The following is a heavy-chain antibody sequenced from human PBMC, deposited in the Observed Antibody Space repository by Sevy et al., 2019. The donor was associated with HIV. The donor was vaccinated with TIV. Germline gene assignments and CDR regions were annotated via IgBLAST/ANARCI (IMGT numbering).Heavy chain of an antibody. CDR3: ARGKSGYGYALNY. D-gene: IGHD5-18*01. Sequence: GSLRLSCAASGFTGNSNYMTWVRQAPGKGLEGVSVIHSDDTTYHADSVKDRFTISRDNFKNTLYLHMSSLRAEDTAVYYCARGKSGYGYALNYWGQGTLVTVSS. J-gene: IGHJ4*02. CDR1: GFTGNSNY. V-gene: IGHV3-66*01. CDR2: IHSDDTT.